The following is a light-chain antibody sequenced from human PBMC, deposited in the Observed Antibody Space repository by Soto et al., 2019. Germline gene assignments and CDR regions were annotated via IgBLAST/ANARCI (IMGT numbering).Light chain of an antibody. CDR1: QSVSSSY. J-gene: IGKJ1*01. V-gene: IGKV3-20*01. CDR3: QQYGRSPHT. Sequence: EIVLTQSPGTLSLSPGERATLSCRASQSVSSSYLAWYQQKPGQAPRLLIYGASSRPTGIPDRFSGSGSGTDFTLTIRRVEPADFAVYYCQQYGRSPHTFGQGTKVEIK. CDR2: GAS.